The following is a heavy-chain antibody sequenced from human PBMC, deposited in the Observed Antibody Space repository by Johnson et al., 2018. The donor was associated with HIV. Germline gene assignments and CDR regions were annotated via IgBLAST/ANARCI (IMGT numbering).Heavy chain of an antibody. J-gene: IGHJ3*02. V-gene: IGHV3-11*04. CDR2: ISSSGSTI. CDR1: GFTFSDYY. Sequence: VQLVESGGGLVKPGGSLRLSCAASGFTFSDYYMSWIRQAPGKGLEWVSYISSSGSTIYYADSVKGRFTISRDNSKNTLYLQMNSLRAEDTAVYYCAAGDSSGYYRQTDAFDIWGQGTMVTLSS. D-gene: IGHD3-22*01. CDR3: AAGDSSGYYRQTDAFDI.